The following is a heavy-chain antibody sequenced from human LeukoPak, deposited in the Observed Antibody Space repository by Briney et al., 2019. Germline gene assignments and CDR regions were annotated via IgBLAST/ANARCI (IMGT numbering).Heavy chain of an antibody. CDR1: GGSISSYY. Sequence: SETLSLTCTVSGGSISSYYWSWIRQPPGKGLEWIGYIYYSGSTNYNPSLKSRVTISVDTSKNQFSLKLSSVPAADTAVYFCARDLLYEGNHLDYWGQGTLVTVSS. CDR3: ARDLLYEGNHLDY. J-gene: IGHJ4*02. D-gene: IGHD3-3*01. V-gene: IGHV4-59*01. CDR2: IYYSGST.